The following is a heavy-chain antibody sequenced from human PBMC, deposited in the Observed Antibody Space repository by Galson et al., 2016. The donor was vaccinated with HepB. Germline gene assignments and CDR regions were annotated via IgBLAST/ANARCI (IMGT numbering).Heavy chain of an antibody. CDR2: TYYRSKWYY. Sequence: CAISGDSVSGNGAAAWNWFRQSPSRGLEWLGRTYYRSKWYYEYALSVTSRITISPDTSKNQFSLQLNSVTPEDAAVYFCARGTRNAFYYRGQGTLVTVSS. CDR1: GDSVSGNGAAA. D-gene: IGHD1-14*01. CDR3: ARGTRNAFYY. V-gene: IGHV6-1*01. J-gene: IGHJ4*02.